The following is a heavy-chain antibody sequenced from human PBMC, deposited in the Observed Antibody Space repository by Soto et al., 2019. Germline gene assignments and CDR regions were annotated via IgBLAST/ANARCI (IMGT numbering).Heavy chain of an antibody. V-gene: IGHV3-43*01. Sequence: GGSLRLSCAASGFTFDDYTMHWVRQAPGKGLEWVSLISWDGGSTYYADSVKGRFTISRDNSKNSLYLQMNSLRTEDTALYYCAKDKGIAAAGSSLDYWGQGTLVTVSS. CDR3: AKDKGIAAAGSSLDY. J-gene: IGHJ4*02. CDR2: ISWDGGST. D-gene: IGHD6-13*01. CDR1: GFTFDDYT.